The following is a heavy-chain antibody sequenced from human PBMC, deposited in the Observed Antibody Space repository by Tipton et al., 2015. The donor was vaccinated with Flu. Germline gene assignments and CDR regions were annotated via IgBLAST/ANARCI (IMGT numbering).Heavy chain of an antibody. CDR2: IHYSGRT. V-gene: IGHV4-59*08. Sequence: GLVKPSETLSLICTVSGGSISGFYWSWIRQSPGRGLEYIGYIHYSGRTNYNPSLKGRVTISVDTANNHFSLNLSSVTAADTAVYYCARRVYGVFQYWGQGTLVTVST. CDR1: GGSISGFY. J-gene: IGHJ4*02. D-gene: IGHD6-6*01. CDR3: ARRVYGVFQY.